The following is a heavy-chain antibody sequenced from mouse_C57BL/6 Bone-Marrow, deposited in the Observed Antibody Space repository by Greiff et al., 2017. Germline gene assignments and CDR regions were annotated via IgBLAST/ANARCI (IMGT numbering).Heavy chain of an antibody. D-gene: IGHD2-2*01. CDR1: GFTFSDAW. Sequence: EVKVEESGGGLVQPGGSMKLSCAASGFTFSDAWMDWVRQSPEKGLEWVAEIRNKANNHATYYAESVKGRFTISRDDSKSSVYLQMNSLRAEDTGIYYCTKGRVTNYYAMDYWGQGTSVTVSS. CDR2: IRNKANNHAT. CDR3: TKGRVTNYYAMDY. V-gene: IGHV6-6*01. J-gene: IGHJ4*01.